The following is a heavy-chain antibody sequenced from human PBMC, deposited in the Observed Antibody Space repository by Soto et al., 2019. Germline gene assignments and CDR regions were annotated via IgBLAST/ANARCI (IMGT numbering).Heavy chain of an antibody. CDR1: GYTFPIYA. CDR3: ARSSLQIYESMIDY. J-gene: IGHJ4*02. D-gene: IGHD3-3*01. V-gene: IGHV1-3*01. CDR2: INAGNGNT. Sequence: ASVKVSCKASGYTFPIYAMHWVRQDTGPRLEWMGWINAGNGNTKYSQKFQGRVTITRDTSASTAYLELSSLRSEDTAVYYCARSSLQIYESMIDYWGQGTLVTVSS.